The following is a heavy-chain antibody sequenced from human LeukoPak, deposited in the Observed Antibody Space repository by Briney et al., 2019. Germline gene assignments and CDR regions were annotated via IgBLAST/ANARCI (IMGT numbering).Heavy chain of an antibody. D-gene: IGHD3-22*01. Sequence: RASVKVSCKASGYTFTSYAMHWVRQAPGQRLEWMGWINAGNGNTKYSQKFQGRVTITRDTSASTAYMELSSLRSDDTAVYYCARGPPYYYDSSGYFDYWGQGTLVTVSS. CDR2: INAGNGNT. V-gene: IGHV1-3*01. CDR1: GYTFTSYA. CDR3: ARGPPYYYDSSGYFDY. J-gene: IGHJ4*02.